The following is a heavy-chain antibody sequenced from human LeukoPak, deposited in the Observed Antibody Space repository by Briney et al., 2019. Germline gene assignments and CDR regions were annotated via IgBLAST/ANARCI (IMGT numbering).Heavy chain of an antibody. D-gene: IGHD3-3*01. CDR1: GFTFSSYA. CDR3: AKVRKEITYYDFWSGYRGSYGMDV. CDR2: ISGRGGST. V-gene: IGHV3-23*01. J-gene: IGHJ6*02. Sequence: GGSLRLSCAASGFTFSSYAMSWVRQAPGKGLEWFSAISGRGGSTYYADSVKGRFTISRDNSKNTLYLQMNSLRAEDTAVYYCAKVRKEITYYDFWSGYRGSYGMDVWGQGTTVTVSS.